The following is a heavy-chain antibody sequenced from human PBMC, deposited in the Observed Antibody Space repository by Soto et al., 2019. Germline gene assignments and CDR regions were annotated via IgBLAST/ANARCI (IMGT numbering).Heavy chain of an antibody. V-gene: IGHV1-2*02. Sequence: QVQLVQSGAEVKKPGASVKVSCKASGYTFTGYYMHWVRQAPGQGLEWMGWINPNSGGTNYAQKFQGRVTITRDTSISTAYMELSRLRSDDTAVYYCARDWEGMAAAGSHAGWFDPWGQGTLVTVSS. J-gene: IGHJ5*02. CDR3: ARDWEGMAAAGSHAGWFDP. CDR1: GYTFTGYY. D-gene: IGHD6-13*01. CDR2: INPNSGGT.